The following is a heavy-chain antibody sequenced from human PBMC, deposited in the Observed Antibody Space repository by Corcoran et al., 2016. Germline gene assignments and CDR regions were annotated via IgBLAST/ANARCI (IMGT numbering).Heavy chain of an antibody. D-gene: IGHD2-2*01. J-gene: IGHJ6*02. CDR2: IKQDGSEK. V-gene: IGHV3-7*01. CDR1: GFTFGGYW. CDR3: AREDIVVVPAALIYYYYYGMDV. Sequence: EVQLVEAGGGVVQPGGSLRLSCAASGFTFGGYWVSCVRQAPGKGLEWVANIKQDGSEKYYVDSVKGRFTGSRDNAKNSLYLQMHSLRAEDTAVYYCAREDIVVVPAALIYYYYYGMDVWGQGTTVTVSS.